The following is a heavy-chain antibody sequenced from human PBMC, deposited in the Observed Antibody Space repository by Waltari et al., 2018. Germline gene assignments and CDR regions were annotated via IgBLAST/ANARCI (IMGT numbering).Heavy chain of an antibody. CDR2: INPSGGST. CDR1: EYTFTSSY. Sequence: QVQLVQSGAEVKKPGASVKISCKTSEYTFTSSYIQWVRQAPEQGLEWMGIINPSGGSTIYAQKFQGRVTMTRDTSTSTVYMELSSLRSDDTAVYYCALDTGALWMDVWGQGTTVTVSS. D-gene: IGHD2-21*01. CDR3: ALDTGALWMDV. V-gene: IGHV1-46*01. J-gene: IGHJ6*02.